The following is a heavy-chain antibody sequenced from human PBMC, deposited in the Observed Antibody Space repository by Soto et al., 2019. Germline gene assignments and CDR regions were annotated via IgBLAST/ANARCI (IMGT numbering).Heavy chain of an antibody. D-gene: IGHD2-21*02. J-gene: IGHJ6*02. Sequence: PGGSLRLSCTASEFSLSTYSMNWVRQAPGKGLEWVSSISTRSDVYYADSVKGRFTIARDSAKNSLSLQMNSLSAEDTGVYYCAREKTAWPLAYGLEVWGQGTTVTVSS. CDR3: AREKTAWPLAYGLEV. CDR2: ISTRSDV. CDR1: EFSLSTYS. V-gene: IGHV3-21*03.